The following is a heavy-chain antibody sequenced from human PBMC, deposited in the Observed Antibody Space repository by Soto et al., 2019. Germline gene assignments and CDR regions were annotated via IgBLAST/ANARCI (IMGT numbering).Heavy chain of an antibody. J-gene: IGHJ4*02. CDR1: GGTFSTYA. V-gene: IGHV1-69*12. CDR2: IIPMFGTA. D-gene: IGHD5-18*01. CDR3: ASGIQLWLRRINNGYSG. Sequence: QVQLVQSGAEVKKPESSVKVSCKAPGGTFSTYAISWVRQAPGQGLEWMGGIIPMFGTANYAQRFQDRVTINADESTNTVCMELSSLRSEDTAVYFCASGIQLWLRRINNGYSGWGQGTLVTVSS.